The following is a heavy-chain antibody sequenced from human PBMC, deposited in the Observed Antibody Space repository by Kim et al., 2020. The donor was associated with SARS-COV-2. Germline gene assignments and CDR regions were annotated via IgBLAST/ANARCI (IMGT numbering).Heavy chain of an antibody. CDR2: IYHTGST. CDR1: GYSISSGYY. J-gene: IGHJ4*02. Sequence: SETLSLTCTVSGYSISSGYYWGWIRQPPGKGLEWIGSIYHTGSTFYNPSLKSGVTISVDTSKNQFSLKVDSVTAADTAVYYCARGKGYSSGWYSFDYWGQGTLGTVSS. D-gene: IGHD6-19*01. CDR3: ARGKGYSSGWYSFDY. V-gene: IGHV4-38-2*02.